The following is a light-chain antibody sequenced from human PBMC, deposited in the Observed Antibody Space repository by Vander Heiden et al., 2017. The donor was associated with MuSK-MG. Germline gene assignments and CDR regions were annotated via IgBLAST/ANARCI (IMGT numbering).Light chain of an antibody. Sequence: DIQMTQSPSSLSASVGDRVTITCRASQGITNYLAWYQQKPGKVPKLLIYAASTLQSGVPSQFSGSGSGTDFTLTISSLQPEDVATYYCQKYNSAPTFGPGTKVDIK. CDR3: QKYNSAPT. CDR1: QGITNY. CDR2: AAS. J-gene: IGKJ3*01. V-gene: IGKV1-27*01.